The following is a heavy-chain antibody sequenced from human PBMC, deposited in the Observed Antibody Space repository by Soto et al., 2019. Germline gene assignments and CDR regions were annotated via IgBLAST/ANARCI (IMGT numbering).Heavy chain of an antibody. CDR1: GFTLSDYY. CDR3: ARGRYALDY. CDR2: ISGSGNTI. V-gene: IGHV3-11*01. J-gene: IGHJ4*02. D-gene: IGHD3-16*01. Sequence: QVQLVESGGGLVKPGGSLRLSCAASGFTLSDYYMSWIRQAPGKGLEWVSHISGSGNTIDYADSVKGRFTISRDNAKNSLYLQMNSRRDDDTAVFYCARGRYALDYWGQGTGVTVSS.